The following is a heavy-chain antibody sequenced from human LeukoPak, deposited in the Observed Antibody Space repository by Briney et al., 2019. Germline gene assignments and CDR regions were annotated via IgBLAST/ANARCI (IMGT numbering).Heavy chain of an antibody. Sequence: XSVKVSCKASGYTFTGYYTHWVRQAPGQGLEWMGWINPNSGGTNYAQKFQGRVTMTRDTSISTAYMELSRLRSDDTAVYYCARDMNYSGWKSYYYYGMDVWGQGTTVTVSS. V-gene: IGHV1-2*02. J-gene: IGHJ6*02. CDR3: ARDMNYSGWKSYYYYGMDV. CDR1: GYTFTGYY. CDR2: INPNSGGT. D-gene: IGHD6-19*01.